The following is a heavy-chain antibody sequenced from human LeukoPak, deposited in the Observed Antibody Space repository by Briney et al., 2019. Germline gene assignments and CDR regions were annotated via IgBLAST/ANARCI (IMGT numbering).Heavy chain of an antibody. J-gene: IGHJ4*02. CDR2: ISSSSSTI. V-gene: IGHV3-48*01. D-gene: IGHD3-10*01. CDR1: GFTFSNYN. CDR3: ARDFRGLSWYFDY. Sequence: GGSLRLSCAASGFTFSNYNMSWARQAPGKGLEWLSYISSSSSTIYYADSVKGRFTISRDNAKNSLYLQMNSLRAEDTAVYYCARDFRGLSWYFDYWGQGALVTVSS.